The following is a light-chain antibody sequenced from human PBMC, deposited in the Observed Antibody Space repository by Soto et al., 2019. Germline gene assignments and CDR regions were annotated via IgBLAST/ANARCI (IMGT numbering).Light chain of an antibody. J-gene: IGLJ2*01. CDR3: NSFAGTNNLGV. V-gene: IGLV2-8*01. CDR1: SSDVGSYDY. Sequence: QSVLIQPPSVSGSPGQSVTISCTGTSSDVGSYDYVSWYQQHPGTVPKPMIYNVNTRPSGVPDRFSGSKSGNTASLTVSGLQAEDEADYYCNSFAGTNNLGVFGGGTKLTVL. CDR2: NVN.